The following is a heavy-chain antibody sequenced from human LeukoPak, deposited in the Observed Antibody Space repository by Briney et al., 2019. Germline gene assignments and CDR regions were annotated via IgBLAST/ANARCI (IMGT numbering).Heavy chain of an antibody. CDR2: ISSSSSYI. CDR1: GVTFSSYS. CDR3: ARLIRGVAAPINWFES. J-gene: IGHJ5*01. V-gene: IGHV3-21*01. Sequence: GGSLRLSCAASGVTFSSYSMNWVRQAPGKGLEWVSSISSSSSYIYYADSVKGRFTISRDNAKNSLYLQMNSLRAEDRAVYYCARLIRGVAAPINWFESGGQGTLVTVS. D-gene: IGHD6-6*01.